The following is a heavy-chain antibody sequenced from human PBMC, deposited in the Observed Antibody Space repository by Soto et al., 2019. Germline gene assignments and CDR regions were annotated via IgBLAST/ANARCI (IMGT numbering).Heavy chain of an antibody. Sequence: EVQLLESGGGLVQPGGSLRLSCAASGFTFNRHGMTWVRQAPGKGLEWVSVISGSSASIYYADSVKGRFSITRDYSKNTVHLQMNSLRPEDTAVYYCARDQVEYCSAASCFGAFDHWGQGILVTVSS. D-gene: IGHD2-2*01. CDR2: ISGSSASI. J-gene: IGHJ4*02. CDR3: ARDQVEYCSAASCFGAFDH. CDR1: GFTFNRHG. V-gene: IGHV3-23*01.